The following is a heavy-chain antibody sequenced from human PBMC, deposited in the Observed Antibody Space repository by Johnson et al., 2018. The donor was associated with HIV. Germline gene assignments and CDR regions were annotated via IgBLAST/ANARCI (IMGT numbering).Heavy chain of an antibody. V-gene: IGHV3-74*01. Sequence: VQLMESGGGLIQPGGSLRLSCAASGFTFSSYWMHCVRQVPRKGLVWVSRINSDGSDTIYVDSVKGRFTISRDNAKDTLYLRMNSLRAEDTAVYYCAKDPNPGGDAFDIWGQGTMVTVSS. CDR1: GFTFSSYW. CDR2: INSDGSDT. CDR3: AKDPNPGGDAFDI. D-gene: IGHD1-14*01. J-gene: IGHJ3*02.